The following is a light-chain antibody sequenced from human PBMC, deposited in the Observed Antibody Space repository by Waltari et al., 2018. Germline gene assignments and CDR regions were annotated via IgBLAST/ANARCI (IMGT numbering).Light chain of an antibody. V-gene: IGLV2-14*01. CDR2: EVS. J-gene: IGLJ1*01. CDR3: SSYTTSSAPGV. CDR1: DSEVGAYDF. Sequence: QSALTQPASVSGSPGQSITISCSGTDSEVGAYDFVSRYQQHPGKAPHLIIYEVSNRPSGISNRFSASKSGNTASLTISGLQAEDEADYYCSSYTTSSAPGVFGTGTRVTVL.